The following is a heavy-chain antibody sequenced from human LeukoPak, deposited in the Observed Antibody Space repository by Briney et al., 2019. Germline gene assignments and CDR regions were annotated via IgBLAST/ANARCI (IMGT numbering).Heavy chain of an antibody. J-gene: IGHJ4*02. D-gene: IGHD5-12*01. Sequence: PGRSLRLSCAASGFTFSSYAMHWVRQAPGKGLEWVAVISYDGSNKYYADSVKGRFTISRDNSKNTLYLQMNSLRAEDTAVYYCAREVGYSGYDFFDYWGQGTLVTVSS. CDR1: GFTFSSYA. V-gene: IGHV3-30*04. CDR2: ISYDGSNK. CDR3: AREVGYSGYDFFDY.